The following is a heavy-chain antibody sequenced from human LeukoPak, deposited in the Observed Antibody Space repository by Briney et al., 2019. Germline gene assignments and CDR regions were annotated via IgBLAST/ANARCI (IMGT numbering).Heavy chain of an antibody. V-gene: IGHV3-7*01. D-gene: IGHD4-11*01. CDR2: INQDGSET. CDR3: ARNKAKSTTTLGY. J-gene: IGHJ4*02. CDR1: GFTFSSYW. Sequence: GGSLRLSCAASGFTFSSYWMSWVRQAPGKGLEWVANINQDGSETFYVDAVKGRFTISRDNAKSSLFLQMNSPRGEDTAVYYCARNKAKSTTTLGYWGQGTLVIVSS.